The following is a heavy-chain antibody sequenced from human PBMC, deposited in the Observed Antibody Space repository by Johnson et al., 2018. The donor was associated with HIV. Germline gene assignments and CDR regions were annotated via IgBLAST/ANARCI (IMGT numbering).Heavy chain of an antibody. V-gene: IGHV3-20*04. D-gene: IGHD6-6*01. J-gene: IGHJ3*02. Sequence: VQLVESGGGVVRPGGSLRLSCAASGFTFDDHDMSWVRQAPGKGLMWVSRISGDGSSSSYADSVKGRFTISRDNAKNTLYLQLNSLRAEDTALYYCAKAIAARPSGAFDIWGQGTMVTVSS. CDR1: GFTFDDHD. CDR2: ISGDGSSS. CDR3: AKAIAARPSGAFDI.